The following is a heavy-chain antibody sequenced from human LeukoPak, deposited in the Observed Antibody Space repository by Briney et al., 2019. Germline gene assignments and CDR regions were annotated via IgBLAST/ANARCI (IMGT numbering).Heavy chain of an antibody. J-gene: IGHJ5*02. CDR3: ARASPYYYDSSGLFDP. Sequence: GASVKVSCKASGGTFSSYAISWVRQAPGQGLEWMGGIIPIFGTANYAQKFQGRVTITTDESTSTAYMELSSLRSEDTAVYYCARASPYYYDSSGLFDPWGQGTLVTVSS. CDR2: IIPIFGTA. D-gene: IGHD3-22*01. CDR1: GGTFSSYA. V-gene: IGHV1-69*05.